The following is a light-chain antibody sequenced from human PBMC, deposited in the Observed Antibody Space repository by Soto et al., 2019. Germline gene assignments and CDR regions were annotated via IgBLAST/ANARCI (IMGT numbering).Light chain of an antibody. CDR2: EVS. CDR1: SSDVGGYNY. Sequence: QSVLNQPASVSGSPGQSITISCTGTSSDVGGYNYVSWYQQHPGKAPKLMIYEVSYRPSGVSDRFSGSKSGNTASLTISGLQAEDEADYYCSSYTSSSTLVVFGGGTKLTVL. J-gene: IGLJ2*01. CDR3: SSYTSSSTLVV. V-gene: IGLV2-14*01.